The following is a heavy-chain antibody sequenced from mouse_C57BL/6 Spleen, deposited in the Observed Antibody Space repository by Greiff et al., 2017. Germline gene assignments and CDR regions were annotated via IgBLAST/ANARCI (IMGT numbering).Heavy chain of an antibody. V-gene: IGHV5-4*01. Sequence: EVKLVESGGGLVKPGGSLKLSCAASGFTFSSYAMSWVRQTPEKRLEWVATISDGGSYTYYPDNVKGRFTISRDNAKNNLYLQMSHLKSEDTAMYYCARDLDGYPSTGVDYWGQGTTLTVSS. CDR1: GFTFSSYA. J-gene: IGHJ2*01. CDR2: ISDGGSYT. CDR3: ARDLDGYPSTGVDY. D-gene: IGHD2-3*01.